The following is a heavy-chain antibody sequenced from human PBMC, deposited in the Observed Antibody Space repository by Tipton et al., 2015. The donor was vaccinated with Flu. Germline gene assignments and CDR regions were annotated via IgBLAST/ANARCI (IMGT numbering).Heavy chain of an antibody. CDR2: ISYDGSNQ. J-gene: IGHJ4*02. Sequence: SLRLSCAASGFIFSNYGMFWVRQAPGKGLEWVTTISYDGSNQYYADSVKGRFTISRDNSKNMVYLQMNSLRAEDTAVYYCARDSDYGSGSYWIDYWGQGTLVIVSS. CDR3: ARDSDYGSGSYWIDY. V-gene: IGHV3-30*13. CDR1: GFIFSNYG. D-gene: IGHD3-10*01.